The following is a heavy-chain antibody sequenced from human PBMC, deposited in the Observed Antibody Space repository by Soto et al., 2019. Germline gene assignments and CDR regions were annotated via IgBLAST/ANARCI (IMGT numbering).Heavy chain of an antibody. CDR2: IYYSGST. Sequence: QVQLQESGPGLVKPSQTLSLTCTVSGGSISSGGYYWSWIRQHPGKGLEWIGYIYYSGSTYYNPYLKSQVTISVDTSKNQFSLKMSSVTAADTAVYYCARMGGDDYVWGSYRPWYFDYWGQGTLVTVSS. CDR3: ARMGGDDYVWGSYRPWYFDY. V-gene: IGHV4-31*01. D-gene: IGHD3-16*02. J-gene: IGHJ4*02. CDR1: GGSISSGGYY.